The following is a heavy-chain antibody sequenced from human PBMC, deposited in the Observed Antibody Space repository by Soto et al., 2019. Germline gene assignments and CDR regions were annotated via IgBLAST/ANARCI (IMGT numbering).Heavy chain of an antibody. Sequence: GGSLRLSCTASGVTFGDYAMSWFRQAPGKGLEWVGFIRSKAYGGTTEYAASVKGRFTISRDDSKSIAYLQMNSLKTEDTAVYYCTRDGGLRYFDWSIYYYGMDVWGQGTTVTVSS. CDR1: GVTFGDYA. D-gene: IGHD3-9*01. V-gene: IGHV3-49*03. CDR2: IRSKAYGGTT. CDR3: TRDGGLRYFDWSIYYYGMDV. J-gene: IGHJ6*02.